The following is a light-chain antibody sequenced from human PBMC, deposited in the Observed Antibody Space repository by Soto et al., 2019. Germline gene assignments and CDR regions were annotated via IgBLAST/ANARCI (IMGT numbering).Light chain of an antibody. V-gene: IGLV4-69*01. CDR2: LNSDGSH. CDR1: SVHSSFA. J-gene: IGLJ2*01. Sequence: QLVLTQSPSASASLGASVKLTCTLSSVHSSFAIAWHQQQPEKGPRYLMKLNSDGSHSKGDGIPDRFSGSRSGAERYLTISSLQSEDEADYYCQTWGTGIRVFGGGTKLTVL. CDR3: QTWGTGIRV.